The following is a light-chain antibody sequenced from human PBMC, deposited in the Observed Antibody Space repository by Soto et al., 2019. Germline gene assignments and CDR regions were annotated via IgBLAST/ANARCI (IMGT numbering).Light chain of an antibody. V-gene: IGKV3-11*01. CDR2: DVS. CDR1: QNISSY. CDR3: QQRSNWPKIT. J-gene: IGKJ5*01. Sequence: IVLTQSPATLSLSPGNRATLSCRASQNISSYLIWYQQKPGQSPRVLIYDVSNRATGIPTRFSGSGSGTDFTLTISSLEPEDFAVYYCQQRSNWPKITFGQGTRLEIK.